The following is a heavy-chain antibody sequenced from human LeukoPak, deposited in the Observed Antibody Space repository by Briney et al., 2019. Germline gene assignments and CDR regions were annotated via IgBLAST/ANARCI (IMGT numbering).Heavy chain of an antibody. CDR1: GFTFSSYS. V-gene: IGHV3-48*02. CDR3: ARVGELDY. CDR2: ISSSSSTI. Sequence: AGGSRRLSCAASGFTFSSYSMNWVRQAPGKGLEWVSYISSSSSTIYYADSVKGRFTISRDNAQNSVYLQMNSLRDEDTAVYYCARVGELDYWGQGTLVTVSS. J-gene: IGHJ4*02. D-gene: IGHD1-26*01.